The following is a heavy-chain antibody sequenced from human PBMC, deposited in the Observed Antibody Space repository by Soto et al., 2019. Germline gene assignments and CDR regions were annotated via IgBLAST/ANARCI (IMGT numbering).Heavy chain of an antibody. CDR2: IKQDGSEK. J-gene: IGHJ4*02. D-gene: IGHD1-7*01. Sequence: PWWSLRLSCSASVFTFSSYWMSWVRQAPGKGLEWVANIKQDGSEKYYVDSVKGRFTISRDNAKNSLYLQMNSLRAEDTAVYYCARGIRYTGTTDWGQGTLVTVSS. CDR3: ARGIRYTGTTD. CDR1: VFTFSSYW. V-gene: IGHV3-7*03.